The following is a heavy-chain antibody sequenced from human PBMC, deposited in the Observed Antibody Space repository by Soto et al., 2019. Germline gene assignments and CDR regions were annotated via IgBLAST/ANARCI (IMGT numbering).Heavy chain of an antibody. CDR2: IYISGST. D-gene: IGHD2-2*01. CDR1: GGSVSSGTYY. Sequence: LSLTCTASGGSVSSGTYYWGWIRQPPGKGLEWIGYIYISGSTNYNSSLESRVTISADTPKNQFSLTLNSVAAADTAVYYCARVNYCSSSSCYWFDYWGQGSLVTVSS. CDR3: ARVNYCSSSSCYWFDY. J-gene: IGHJ4*02. V-gene: IGHV4-61*01.